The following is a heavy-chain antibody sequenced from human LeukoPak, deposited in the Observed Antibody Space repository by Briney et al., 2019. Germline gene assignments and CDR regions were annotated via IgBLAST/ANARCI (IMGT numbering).Heavy chain of an antibody. CDR1: LYTFTSYG. D-gene: IGHD6-13*01. J-gene: IGHJ4*02. CDR2: ISAYNGNT. Sequence: ASVPVSCKASLYTFTSYGISWVRQAPGQGLEWMGWISAYNGNTNYAQKLQGRVTMTTDTSTSTAYMELRSLRSDDTAVYYCARARGSSRYGGYYFDYWGQGTLVTVSS. CDR3: ARARGSSRYGGYYFDY. V-gene: IGHV1-18*01.